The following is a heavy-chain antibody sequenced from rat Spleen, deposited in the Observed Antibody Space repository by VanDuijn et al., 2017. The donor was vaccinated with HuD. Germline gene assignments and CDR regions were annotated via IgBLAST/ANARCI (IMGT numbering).Heavy chain of an antibody. CDR2: ILSGGST. Sequence: QVQLKESGPGLVQPSQTLSLTCTVSGFSLTSNGVSWVRQPPGKGLEWIAEILSGGSTYYNSALKSRLSISRDTSKSQVFLKMSSLQTEDTATYYCARAGSAAISLGNWFAYWGQGTLVTVSS. J-gene: IGHJ3*01. CDR1: GFSLTSNG. V-gene: IGHV2S12*01. D-gene: IGHD1-2*01. CDR3: ARAGSAAISLGNWFAY.